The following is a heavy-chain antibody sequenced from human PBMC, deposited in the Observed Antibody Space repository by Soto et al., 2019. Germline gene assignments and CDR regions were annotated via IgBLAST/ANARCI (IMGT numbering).Heavy chain of an antibody. J-gene: IGHJ4*02. D-gene: IGHD5-18*01. Sequence: PSETLSLTCAVYGGSFSGYYWSWIRQPPGKGLEWIGEINHSGSTNYNPSLKSRVTISVDTSKNQFSLKLSSVTAADTAVYYCARVVRGYSYGFLDYWGQGTLVTVSS. CDR1: GGSFSGYY. CDR2: INHSGST. CDR3: ARVVRGYSYGFLDY. V-gene: IGHV4-34*01.